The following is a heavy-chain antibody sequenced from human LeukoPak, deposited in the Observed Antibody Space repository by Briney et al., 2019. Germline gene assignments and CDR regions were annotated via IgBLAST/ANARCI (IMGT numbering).Heavy chain of an antibody. Sequence: PGGSLRLSCAASGFTFSSYSMNWVRQAPGKGLEWLSYISTSSTTIYYADSVKGRFTISRDNAKNSLYLQMNSLRAEDTAVYYCAREGMNYDILTGPDYWGQGTLVTVSS. D-gene: IGHD3-9*01. CDR3: AREGMNYDILTGPDY. CDR2: ISTSSTTI. CDR1: GFTFSSYS. V-gene: IGHV3-48*01. J-gene: IGHJ4*02.